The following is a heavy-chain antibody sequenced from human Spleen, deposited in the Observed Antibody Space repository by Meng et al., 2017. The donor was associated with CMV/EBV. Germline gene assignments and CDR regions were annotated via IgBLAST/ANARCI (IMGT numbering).Heavy chain of an antibody. CDR3: ARQGYDILTGYSTMDV. D-gene: IGHD3-9*01. CDR1: GFTFSDYW. Sequence: GESLKISCAASGFTFSDYWMAWVRQTPGKGLEWVANIKRDGSEKYYVDSVKGRFTVSRDNAKNSLYLQMRTLRAEDTAVYYCARQGYDILTGYSTMDVWGQGTTVTVSS. J-gene: IGHJ6*02. CDR2: IKRDGSEK. V-gene: IGHV3-7*01.